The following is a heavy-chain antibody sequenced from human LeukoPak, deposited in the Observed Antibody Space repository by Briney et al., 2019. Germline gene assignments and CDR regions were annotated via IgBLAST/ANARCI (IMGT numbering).Heavy chain of an antibody. J-gene: IGHJ4*01. V-gene: IGHV3-43*02. CDR2: ISGDGFST. Sequence: PGGSLRLSCAASGFTFDDYAMQWVRQAPGKGLEWVSLISGDGFSTYYEDSLKGRFTICRDNSKNSLYLKMNSLRTEDTALYYCGKGVVPGAGPWVGDYWGQGTMVTV. CDR3: GKGVVPGAGPWVGDY. CDR1: GFTFDDYA. D-gene: IGHD2-2*01.